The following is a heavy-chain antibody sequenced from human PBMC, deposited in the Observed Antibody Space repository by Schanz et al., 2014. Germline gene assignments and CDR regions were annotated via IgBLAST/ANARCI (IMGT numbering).Heavy chain of an antibody. CDR3: AKVDRARYYAMDD. D-gene: IGHD3-9*01. CDR1: GYTFNNHG. CDR2: MNPNSGNT. J-gene: IGHJ6*02. Sequence: QVQLVQSGGEVKKPGASATVSCKASGYTFNNHGISWVRQAPAQGLEWMGWMNPNSGNTGYAQKFQGRVTMTRHTSISTAYMELSRLRSEDTAVYYCAKVDRARYYAMDDWGQGTTVTVSS. V-gene: IGHV1-8*02.